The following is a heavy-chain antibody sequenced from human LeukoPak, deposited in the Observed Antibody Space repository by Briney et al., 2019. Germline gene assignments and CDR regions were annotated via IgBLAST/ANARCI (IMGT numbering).Heavy chain of an antibody. Sequence: AGGSLRLSCAASQIFFSSYGMHWVRQAPGKGLQWISYISPDGTTIYYADSVKGRFAISRDNAKNSLYLQMNSLRAEDTAVYYCARALAWDQLLFDYWGQGTLVTVSS. CDR2: ISPDGTTI. CDR3: ARALAWDQLLFDY. D-gene: IGHD2-2*01. V-gene: IGHV3-48*04. CDR1: QIFFSSYG. J-gene: IGHJ4*02.